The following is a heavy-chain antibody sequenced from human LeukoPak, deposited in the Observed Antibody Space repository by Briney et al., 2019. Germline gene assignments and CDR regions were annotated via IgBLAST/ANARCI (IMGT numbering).Heavy chain of an antibody. D-gene: IGHD3-22*01. CDR2: IYPGDSDT. CDR1: GYSFTRYW. CDR3: ARGYYYDSSGYFFDY. V-gene: IGHV5-51*01. J-gene: IGHJ4*02. Sequence: GESLKISCKGSGYSFTRYWIGWVSQMPGKGLERMGIIYPGDSDTRYSPSFQGQVTISADKSISTAYLQWSSLKASDTAMYYCARGYYYDSSGYFFDYWGQGTLVTVSS.